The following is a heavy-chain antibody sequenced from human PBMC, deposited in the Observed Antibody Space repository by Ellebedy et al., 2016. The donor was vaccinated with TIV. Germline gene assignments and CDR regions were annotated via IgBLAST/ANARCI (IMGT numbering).Heavy chain of an antibody. CDR3: ARIRQQLGPHYFDY. CDR2: IYHSGST. CDR1: GGSISSSNW. J-gene: IGHJ4*02. V-gene: IGHV4-4*02. Sequence: GSLRLSCAVSGGSISSSNWWSWVRQPPGKGLEWIGEIYHSGSTNYNPSLKSRVTISVDKSKNQFSLKLSSVTAADTAVYYCARIRQQLGPHYFDYWGQGTLVTVSS. D-gene: IGHD6-13*01.